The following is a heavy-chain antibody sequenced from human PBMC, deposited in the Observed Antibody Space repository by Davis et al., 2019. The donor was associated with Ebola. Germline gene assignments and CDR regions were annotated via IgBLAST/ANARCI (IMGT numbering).Heavy chain of an antibody. J-gene: IGHJ6*02. V-gene: IGHV3-74*01. Sequence: GESLKISCAASGFTFSNFWIHWVRQVPGEGLVWVSRINGDGSRTDYADSVRGRFIISRDNSKNTVYLQMNSLRVDDTAVYYCVREPGASIGISGMDVWGQGTTVTVSS. CDR1: GFTFSNFW. CDR3: VREPGASIGISGMDV. D-gene: IGHD6-6*01. CDR2: INGDGSRT.